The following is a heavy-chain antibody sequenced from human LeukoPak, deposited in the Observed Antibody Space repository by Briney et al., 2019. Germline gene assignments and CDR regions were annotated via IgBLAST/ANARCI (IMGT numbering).Heavy chain of an antibody. CDR1: GFTFSSYA. CDR2: IKQDGSEK. Sequence: GGSLRLSCAASGFTFSSYAMSWVRQAPGKGLEWVANIKQDGSEKDYVDSAKGRFTISRDNAKNSLYLQMNSLRAEDTAVYYCARAYYGDYGWGQGTLVTVSS. D-gene: IGHD4-17*01. CDR3: ARAYYGDYG. J-gene: IGHJ4*02. V-gene: IGHV3-7*01.